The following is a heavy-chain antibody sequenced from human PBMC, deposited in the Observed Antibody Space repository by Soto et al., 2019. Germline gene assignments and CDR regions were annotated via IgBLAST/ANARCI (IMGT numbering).Heavy chain of an antibody. CDR3: ARGSYYSGWV. CDR1: GDSVSSTSAA. D-gene: IGHD6-19*01. Sequence: PSQTLSLTCAISGDSVSSTSAAWSWIRQSPSRGLEWLGRTYYRSKWYSDYAVSVKSRITINPDTSKNQFSLQLNSATPEDTAVYYCARGSYYSGWVWGQGTLVTVS. CDR2: TYYRSKWYS. V-gene: IGHV6-1*01. J-gene: IGHJ4*02.